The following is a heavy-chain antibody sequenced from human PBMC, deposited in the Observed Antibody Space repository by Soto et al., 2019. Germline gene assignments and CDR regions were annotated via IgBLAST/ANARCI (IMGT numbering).Heavy chain of an antibody. Sequence: QVQLQESGPGLVKPSETLSLTCTVSGGSVRSGDFYWSWLRQPPVNGLELIGWISSRVKTDYTPSRKSRVRISVDTSKTQFSLRLHSVTAADTAVYYCAIRTYGLGLYSWGRGALVTVSS. V-gene: IGHV4-61*08. CDR3: AIRTYGLGLYS. CDR2: ISSRVKT. J-gene: IGHJ4*02. D-gene: IGHD3-10*01. CDR1: GGSVRSGDFY.